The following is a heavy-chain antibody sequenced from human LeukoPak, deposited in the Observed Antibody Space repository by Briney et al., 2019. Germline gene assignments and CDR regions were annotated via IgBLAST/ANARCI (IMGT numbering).Heavy chain of an antibody. D-gene: IGHD2-8*01. J-gene: IGHJ6*03. CDR3: ARGGVHVHGYMDV. V-gene: IGHV1-8*03. Sequence: GESLKISCKGSGYTFTSYDINWVRQATGQGLEWMGWMNPNSGNTGYAQKFQGRVTITRNTSISTAYMELSSLRSEDTAVYYCARGGVHVHGYMDVWGKGTTVTVSS. CDR2: MNPNSGNT. CDR1: GYTFTSYD.